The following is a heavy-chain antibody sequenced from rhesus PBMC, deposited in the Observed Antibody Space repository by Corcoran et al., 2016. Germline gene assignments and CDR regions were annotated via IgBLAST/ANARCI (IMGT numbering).Heavy chain of an antibody. CDR1: GYSISSGFG. Sequence: QVQLQESGPGLVRPSETLSLTCAVSGYSISSGFGWSWIRQPPGKGLEWIGYIGGTRGGTNYNPSLKRRVTISKDTSKNQVSMKLNSGTAADTAVYYCAKYGGDYWGQGVLVTVSS. CDR3: AKYGGDY. J-gene: IGHJ4*01. V-gene: IGHV4-127*01. D-gene: IGHD2-15*01. CDR2: IGGTRGGT.